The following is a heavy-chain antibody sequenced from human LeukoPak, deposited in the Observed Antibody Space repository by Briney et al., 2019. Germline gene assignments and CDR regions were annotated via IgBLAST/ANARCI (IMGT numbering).Heavy chain of an antibody. V-gene: IGHV3-23*01. CDR3: AKGSLGSWYFFDY. CDR1: GFTFSDYY. Sequence: PGGSLRLSCAASGFTFSDYYMTWIRQAPGKGLEWVSTISSSGGDTYYADSVKGRFTVSRDNSKNTLFLQMNSLRAEDTALYYCAKGSLGSWYFFDYWGQGTLVTVSS. CDR2: ISSSGGDT. D-gene: IGHD6-13*01. J-gene: IGHJ4*02.